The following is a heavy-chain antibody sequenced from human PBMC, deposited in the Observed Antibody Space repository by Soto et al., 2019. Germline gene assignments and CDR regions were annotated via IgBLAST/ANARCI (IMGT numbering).Heavy chain of an antibody. CDR2: IYYSGST. CDR1: GGSISSSSYY. CDR3: ARVDIGVGATRGQDGDAFDI. V-gene: IGHV4-39*01. J-gene: IGHJ3*02. Sequence: QLQLQESGPGLVKPSETLSLTCTVSGGSISSSSYYWGWIRQPPGKGLEWIGSIYYSGSTYYNPSLKSRVTISVDTSKNQFSLKLSSVTAADTAVYYCARVDIGVGATRGQDGDAFDIWGQGTMVTVSS. D-gene: IGHD1-26*01.